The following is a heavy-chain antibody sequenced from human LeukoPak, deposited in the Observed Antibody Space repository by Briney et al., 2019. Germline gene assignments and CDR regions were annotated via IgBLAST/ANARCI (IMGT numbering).Heavy chain of an antibody. CDR1: GGTFSSYA. Sequence: AASVKVSCKASGGTFSSYAISWVRQAPGQGLEWMGRIIPIFGTANYAQKFQGRVTITADKSTSTAYMELSSLRPEDTAVYYCARDAFCSSTSCYRTDWFDPRGQGTLVTVSS. CDR2: IIPIFGTA. CDR3: ARDAFCSSTSCYRTDWFDP. V-gene: IGHV1-69*06. J-gene: IGHJ5*02. D-gene: IGHD2-2*02.